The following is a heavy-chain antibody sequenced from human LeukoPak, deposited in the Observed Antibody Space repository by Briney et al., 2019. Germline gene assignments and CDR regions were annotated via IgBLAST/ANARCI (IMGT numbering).Heavy chain of an antibody. J-gene: IGHJ5*02. D-gene: IGHD4-17*01. V-gene: IGHV4-34*01. CDR1: GGPFSGYY. Sequence: SETLSLTCAVYGGPFSGYYWSWIRQPPGKGLEWIGEINHSGSTNYNPSLKSRVTISVDTSKNQFSLKLSSVTAADTAVYYCARGLPMTTVTTSTALTRRRHGLRYNWFDPWGQGTLVTVSS. CDR3: ARGLPMTTVTTSTALTRRRHGLRYNWFDP. CDR2: INHSGST.